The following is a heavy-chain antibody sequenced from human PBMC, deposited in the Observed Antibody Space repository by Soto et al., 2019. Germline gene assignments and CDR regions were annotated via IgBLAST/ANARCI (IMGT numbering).Heavy chain of an antibody. V-gene: IGHV3-30*18. Sequence: GGSLRLSCAASGFTFSSYGMHWVRQAPGKGLEWVAVISYDGSNKYYADSVKGRFTISRDNSKNTLYLQMNSLRAEDTAVYYCAKPLVRGANPPIDYWGQGTLVTVSS. J-gene: IGHJ4*02. CDR2: ISYDGSNK. CDR3: AKPLVRGANPPIDY. CDR1: GFTFSSYG. D-gene: IGHD3-10*01.